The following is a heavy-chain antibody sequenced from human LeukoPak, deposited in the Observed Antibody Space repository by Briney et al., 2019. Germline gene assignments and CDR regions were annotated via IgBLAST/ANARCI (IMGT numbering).Heavy chain of an antibody. V-gene: IGHV1-69*05. CDR1: GGTFSSYA. Sequence: SVKVSCKASGGTFSSYAISWVRQAPGQGLEWMGGIIPIFGTANYAQKFQGRVTITTDESTSTAYMELSSLRSEDTAVYYCARAVERGYYMDVSGKGTTVTVSS. J-gene: IGHJ6*03. D-gene: IGHD5-24*01. CDR3: ARAVERGYYMDV. CDR2: IIPIFGTA.